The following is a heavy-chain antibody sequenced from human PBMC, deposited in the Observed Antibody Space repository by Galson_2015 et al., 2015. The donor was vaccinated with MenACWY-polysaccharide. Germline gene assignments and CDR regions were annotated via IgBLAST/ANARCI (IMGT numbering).Heavy chain of an antibody. CDR3: ARVEKYSGSFYILY. CDR1: DYSIRSGYF. CDR2: IFHSGTT. Sequence: ETLSLTCAVSDYSIRSGYFWGWIRQPPGKGLEWIASIFHSGTTYYNPSLKSRVTISVDTSKNQFSQKLSSVTAADTAVYYCARVEKYSGSFYILYWGQGTLVTVSS. V-gene: IGHV4-38-2*01. J-gene: IGHJ4*02. D-gene: IGHD1-26*01.